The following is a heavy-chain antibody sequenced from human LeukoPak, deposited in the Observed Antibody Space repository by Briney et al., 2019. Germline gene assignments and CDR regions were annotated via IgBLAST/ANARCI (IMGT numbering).Heavy chain of an antibody. V-gene: IGHV1-69*13. J-gene: IGHJ3*02. CDR1: GGTFSSYA. CDR2: IIPIFGTA. CDR3: ARGARGIVVVPAAPGAFDI. D-gene: IGHD2-2*01. Sequence: ASVKVSCKASGGTFSSYAISWVRQAPGQGLEWMGGIIPIFGTANYAQKFQGRVAITADESTSTAYMELSSLRSEDTAVYYCARGARGIVVVPAAPGAFDIWGQGTMVTVSS.